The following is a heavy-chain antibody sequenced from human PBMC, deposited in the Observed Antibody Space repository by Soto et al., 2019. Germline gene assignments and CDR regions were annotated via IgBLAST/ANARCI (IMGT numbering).Heavy chain of an antibody. V-gene: IGHV4-34*01. Sequence: SETLSLTCAVYGGSFSGYYWSWIRQPPGKGLEWIGEINHSGSTNYNPSLKSRVTISVDTSKNQFSLKLSSVTAADTAVYYCARNSVYSSSWYYFDYWGQGTLVTVSS. CDR3: ARNSVYSSSWYYFDY. D-gene: IGHD6-13*01. J-gene: IGHJ4*02. CDR1: GGSFSGYY. CDR2: INHSGST.